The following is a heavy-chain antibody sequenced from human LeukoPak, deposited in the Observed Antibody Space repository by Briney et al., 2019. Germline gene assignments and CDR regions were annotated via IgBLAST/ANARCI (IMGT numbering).Heavy chain of an antibody. CDR1: GFTFSSYG. V-gene: IGHV3-33*01. J-gene: IGHJ3*02. CDR2: IWYDGSSK. Sequence: PGGSLRLSCAASGFTFSSYGMHWVRQAPGKGLEWVAVIWYDGSSKYYADSVKGRFTISRDNSKNTLYLQMNSLRAEDTAVYYCARELDAFDIWGQGTMVTVSS. CDR3: ARELDAFDI.